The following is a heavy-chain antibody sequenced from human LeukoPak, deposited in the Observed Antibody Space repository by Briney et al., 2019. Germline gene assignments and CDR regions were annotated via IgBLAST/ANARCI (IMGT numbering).Heavy chain of an antibody. CDR2: IYYSGST. Sequence: PSETLSLTCTVSGGSISNYYWSWIRQPPGKGLEWIGYIYYSGSTNYNPSLKSRVTISVDTSKNQFSLKLSSVTAADTAVYYCARVFTRGLNPLDYWGQGTLVTVSS. J-gene: IGHJ4*02. D-gene: IGHD1-1*01. CDR1: GGSISNYY. V-gene: IGHV4-59*01. CDR3: ARVFTRGLNPLDY.